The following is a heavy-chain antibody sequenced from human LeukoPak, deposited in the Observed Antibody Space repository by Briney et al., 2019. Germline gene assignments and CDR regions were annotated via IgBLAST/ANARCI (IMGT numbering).Heavy chain of an antibody. J-gene: IGHJ2*01. CDR1: GFTFSDHH. D-gene: IGHD2-2*01. CDR3: ARVWGSSNWYFDL. V-gene: IGHV3-72*01. Sequence: PGGSLRLSCVASGFTFSDHHMDWVRQAPGKGLEWVGRSRNKVNSYTTEYAASVKDRFTTSRDDSTTSLYLEMNSLKTEDTAVYFCARVWGSSNWYFDLWGRGTLVTVSS. CDR2: SRNKVNSYTT.